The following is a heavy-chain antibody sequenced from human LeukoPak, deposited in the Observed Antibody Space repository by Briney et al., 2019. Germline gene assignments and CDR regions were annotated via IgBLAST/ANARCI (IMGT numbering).Heavy chain of an antibody. CDR2: ISSSSSYI. V-gene: IGHV3-21*01. CDR1: GFTFSSYS. J-gene: IGHJ5*02. Sequence: GGSLRLSCAASGFTFSSYSMNWVRQAPGKGLEWVSSISSSSSYIYYADSVKGRFTISRDNAKNSLYLQMNSLRAEDTAVYYCARAAVVVAATVWFDPWGQGTPVTVSS. CDR3: ARAAVVVAATVWFDP. D-gene: IGHD2-15*01.